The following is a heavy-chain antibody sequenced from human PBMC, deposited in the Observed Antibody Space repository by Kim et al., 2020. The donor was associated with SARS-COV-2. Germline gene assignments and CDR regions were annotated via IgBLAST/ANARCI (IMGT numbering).Heavy chain of an antibody. Sequence: GESLKISCKAPGDIFSNYWIGWVRQMPGKGLEWMGIIYPTDSNIVNNPSFQGRVTISADRSISTAYLQWSSLEASDTAMYYCARRRYYDTWFDPWGQGTLVTVSS. J-gene: IGHJ5*02. CDR1: GDIFSNYW. V-gene: IGHV5-51*01. CDR2: IYPTDSNI. D-gene: IGHD3-16*01. CDR3: ARRRYYDTWFDP.